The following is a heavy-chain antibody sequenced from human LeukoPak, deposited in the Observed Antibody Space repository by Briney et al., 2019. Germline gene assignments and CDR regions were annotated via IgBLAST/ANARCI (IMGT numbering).Heavy chain of an antibody. CDR1: GFTFSSYA. Sequence: GGSLRLSCAASGFTFSSYAMSWARQAPGKGLEWVSAISGSGGSTYYAVSVKGRFTISRDKSKNTLYLQMNDLRPDDTAVYYCTRKTDSGGSGDYWGQGALVTVSS. CDR2: ISGSGGST. V-gene: IGHV3-23*01. CDR3: TRKTDSGGSGDY. J-gene: IGHJ4*02. D-gene: IGHD3-22*01.